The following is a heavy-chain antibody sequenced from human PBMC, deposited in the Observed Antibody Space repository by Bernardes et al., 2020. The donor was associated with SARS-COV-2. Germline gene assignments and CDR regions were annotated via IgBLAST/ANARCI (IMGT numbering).Heavy chain of an antibody. Sequence: GGSLRLSCAASGFTFRNAWMNWVRQAPGPGLAWVGRLKSKTDGGTTDYAAPVKGRFTISRDDSKNTLYLQMNSLKTEDTAVYYCTTAAAGIHDAFDIWGQGTMVTGSS. CDR3: TTAAAGIHDAFDI. CDR2: LKSKTDGGTT. J-gene: IGHJ3*02. D-gene: IGHD6-13*01. CDR1: GFTFRNAW. V-gene: IGHV3-15*07.